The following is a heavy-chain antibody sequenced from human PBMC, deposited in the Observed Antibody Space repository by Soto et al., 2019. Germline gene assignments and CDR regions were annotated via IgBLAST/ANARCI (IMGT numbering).Heavy chain of an antibody. CDR3: AGAEGFTIFTAHFGEV. Sequence: SRRLSCAASRFTFSSYGMHWVRQAPGKGLEWVAVISYDGSNRYYADSVKGRFTISRDNANKTLYLQMNSLRAEDTAVYYCAGAEGFTIFTAHFGEVWGQGTTVTVSS. D-gene: IGHD3-9*01. CDR2: ISYDGSNR. CDR1: RFTFSSYG. V-gene: IGHV3-30*03. J-gene: IGHJ6*02.